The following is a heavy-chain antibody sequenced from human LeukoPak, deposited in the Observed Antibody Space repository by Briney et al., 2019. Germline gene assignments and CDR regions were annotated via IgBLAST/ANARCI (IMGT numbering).Heavy chain of an antibody. CDR1: GYSFNAYA. J-gene: IGHJ6*02. D-gene: IGHD2-21*02. CDR2: ITGDGNTI. CDR3: AKRGDYYSYYYVMEV. Sequence: GGSLRLSCAASGYSFNAYAMSWVRQAPGKGLEWVSSITGDGNTIIYADSVKGRFTISRDYSKNPLYLQMNSLRVEDTAIYYCAKRGDYYSYYYVMEVWGQGTTVIVSS. V-gene: IGHV3-23*01.